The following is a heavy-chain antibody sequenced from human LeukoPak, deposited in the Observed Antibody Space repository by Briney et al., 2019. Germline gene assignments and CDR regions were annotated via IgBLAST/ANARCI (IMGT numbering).Heavy chain of an antibody. CDR3: ARASYYYDSSGYPVIYFDY. J-gene: IGHJ4*02. CDR1: GGSISSYY. Sequence: PSETLSLTCTDSGGSISSYYWSWIRQPPGKGLEWIGYIYYSGSTNYNPSLKSRVTISVDASKNQFSLKLSSVTAADTAVYYCARASYYYDSSGYPVIYFDYWGQGTLVTVSS. V-gene: IGHV4-59*01. CDR2: IYYSGST. D-gene: IGHD3-22*01.